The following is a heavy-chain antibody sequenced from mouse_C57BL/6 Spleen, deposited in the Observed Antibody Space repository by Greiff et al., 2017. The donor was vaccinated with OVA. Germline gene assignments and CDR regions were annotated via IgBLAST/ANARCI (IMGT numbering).Heavy chain of an antibody. J-gene: IGHJ2*01. V-gene: IGHV1-82*01. Sequence: VNVVESGPELVKPGASVKISCKASGYAFSSSWMNWVKQRPGKGLEWIGRIYPGDGDTNYNGKFKGKATLTADKSSSTAYMQLSSLTSEDSAVYFCARGNLYFDYWGQGTTLTVSS. CDR3: ARGNLYFDY. CDR1: GYAFSSSW. CDR2: IYPGDGDT.